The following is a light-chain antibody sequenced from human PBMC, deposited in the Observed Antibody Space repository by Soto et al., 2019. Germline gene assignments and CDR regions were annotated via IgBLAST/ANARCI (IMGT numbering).Light chain of an antibody. Sequence: SYELTQPPSVSVSPGQTASITCSGAKLGDQYACWYQQKPGQSPVLVIYQDTKRPSGIPERFSGSNSGNTATLTISGTQAMDEADYYCQAWDSSTWVFGGGTKVTVL. CDR2: QDT. J-gene: IGLJ3*02. V-gene: IGLV3-1*01. CDR3: QAWDSSTWV. CDR1: KLGDQY.